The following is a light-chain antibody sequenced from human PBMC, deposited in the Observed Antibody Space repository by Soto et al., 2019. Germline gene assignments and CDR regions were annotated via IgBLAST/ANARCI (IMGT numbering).Light chain of an antibody. Sequence: NQLTQSPSSLSASVGDRVTITCRASQAISSYLAWYQQKPGKAPNLLIYAASTLQSGVPSRFSGSGSGTDFTLTISSLQPEDFATYFCQQLNSYPLTFGGGTKVEIK. CDR2: AAS. CDR1: QAISSY. V-gene: IGKV1-9*01. J-gene: IGKJ4*01. CDR3: QQLNSYPLT.